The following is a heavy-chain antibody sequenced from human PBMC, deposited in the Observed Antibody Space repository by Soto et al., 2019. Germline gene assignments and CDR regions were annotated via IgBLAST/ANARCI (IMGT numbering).Heavy chain of an antibody. CDR2: IIPILGIA. D-gene: IGHD6-13*01. V-gene: IGHV1-69*08. CDR1: GGTFSSYT. CDR3: ARDRVGQQLGLYFDL. J-gene: IGHJ2*01. Sequence: QVQLVQSGAEVKKPGSSVKVSCKASGGTFSSYTISWVRQAPGQGLEWMGRIIPILGIANYAQKFQGRVTITADKSTSTAYMELSSLRSEDTAVYYCARDRVGQQLGLYFDLWGRGTLVTVSS.